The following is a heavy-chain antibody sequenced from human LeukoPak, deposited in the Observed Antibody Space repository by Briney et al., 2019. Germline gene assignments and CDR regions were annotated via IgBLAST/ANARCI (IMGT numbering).Heavy chain of an antibody. CDR3: ATYCSHTSCHTGGGFQH. CDR2: IYTSGGT. Sequence: SETLSLTCTVSGGSISSGGYFWSWIRQPAGKGLEWIGRIYTSGGTNYNPSLNSRVTVSIDTSTNQFSLRLTSVTAAYTAVYYCATYCSHTSCHTGGGFQHWGQGTLVTVSS. V-gene: IGHV4-61*02. CDR1: GGSISSGGYF. D-gene: IGHD2-2*02. J-gene: IGHJ1*01.